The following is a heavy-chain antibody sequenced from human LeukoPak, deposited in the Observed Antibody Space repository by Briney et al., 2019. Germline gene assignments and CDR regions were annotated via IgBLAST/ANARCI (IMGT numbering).Heavy chain of an antibody. J-gene: IGHJ3*02. D-gene: IGHD3-22*01. V-gene: IGHV3-15*01. Sequence: GGSLRLSCAVSGFTFSKFWMSWVRPAPGKGLEWVARIKSKTDGETTDYAAPVKGRFTISRDDSKNTLYLQVNSVKTEDTAVYYCTTDPNNYDTNAFDNWGQGTMLTVSS. CDR1: GFTFSKFW. CDR2: IKSKTDGETT. CDR3: TTDPNNYDTNAFDN.